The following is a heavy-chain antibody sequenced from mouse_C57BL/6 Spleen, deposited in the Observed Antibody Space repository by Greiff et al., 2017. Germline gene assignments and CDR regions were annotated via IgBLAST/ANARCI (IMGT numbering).Heavy chain of an antibody. CDR2: IRNKANNHAT. D-gene: IGHD1-1*01. V-gene: IGHV6-6*01. CDR1: GFTFSDAW. J-gene: IGHJ4*01. CDR3: TRLYYGSSYDAMDY. Sequence: EVKLMESGGGLVQPGGSMKLSCAASGFTFSDAWMDWVRQSPEKGLEWVAEIRNKANNHATYYAESVKGRFTISRDDSKSSVYLQMNSLRAEDTGIYYCTRLYYGSSYDAMDYWGQGTSVTVSS.